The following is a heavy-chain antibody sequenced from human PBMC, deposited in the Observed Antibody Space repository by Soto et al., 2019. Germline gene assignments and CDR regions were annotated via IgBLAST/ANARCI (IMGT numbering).Heavy chain of an antibody. V-gene: IGHV4-59*01. CDR1: GGSISSYY. Sequence: SETLSLTCIVSGGSISSYYCSWIRQPPWKGLEWIGNVFYSGITKYNPSLKSRVTISIDTSKNHFSLKMSTVTAADTAVYYCGYSTSFTGFEPFGRRNLFAVCS. CDR2: VFYSGIT. J-gene: IGHJ5*02. D-gene: IGHD6-13*01. CDR3: GYSTSFTGFEP.